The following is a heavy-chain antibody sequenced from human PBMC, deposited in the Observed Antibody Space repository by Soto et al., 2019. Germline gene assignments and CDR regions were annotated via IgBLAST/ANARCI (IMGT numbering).Heavy chain of an antibody. Sequence: PGGSLRLSCAASGFTVSSSYMNWVRQAPGKGLEWVSVIYGGGSTYYADSVKGRFTISRDNSKNTLYLQMNSLRAEDTAVYYCATTKDWGLDSWGQGTLVTVSS. D-gene: IGHD7-27*01. CDR3: ATTKDWGLDS. CDR2: IYGGGST. CDR1: GFTVSSSY. V-gene: IGHV3-53*01. J-gene: IGHJ4*02.